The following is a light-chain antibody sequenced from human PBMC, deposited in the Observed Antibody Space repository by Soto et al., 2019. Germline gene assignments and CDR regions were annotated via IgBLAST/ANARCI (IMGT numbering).Light chain of an antibody. CDR3: QQTSSFPLT. CDR2: ASS. V-gene: IGKV1-12*01. Sequence: DLQVTQSPSSVSASVGDRVTITCRASQGLVNWLAWYLQKPGKAPKLLIYASSSFQSGVPSRFSGSGSGTDFTLTISSLQPEDFATYYCQQTSSFPLTFGGGTKVEIK. CDR1: QGLVNW. J-gene: IGKJ4*01.